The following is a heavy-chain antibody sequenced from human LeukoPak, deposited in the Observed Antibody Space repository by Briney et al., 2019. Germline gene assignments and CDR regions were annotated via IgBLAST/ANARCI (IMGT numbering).Heavy chain of an antibody. J-gene: IGHJ4*02. CDR2: IYNSGST. V-gene: IGHV4-61*01. D-gene: IGHD2-2*01. CDR1: GGSVSSDIYY. Sequence: SETLSLTCTVSGGSVSSDIYYWSWIRQPPGKGLEWIGYIYNSGSTNYNPSLKSRVTISVDTSKDQFSLRLSSATAADTAVYYCARGYCGSTSCYGVFDYWGQGTLVTVSS. CDR3: ARGYCGSTSCYGVFDY.